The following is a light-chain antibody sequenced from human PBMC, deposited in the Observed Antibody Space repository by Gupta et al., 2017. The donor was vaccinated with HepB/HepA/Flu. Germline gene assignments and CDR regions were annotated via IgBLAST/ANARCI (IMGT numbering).Light chain of an antibody. CDR2: KTS. CDR3: QQYHSWWM. J-gene: IGKJ1*01. CDR1: QSISTW. V-gene: IGKV1-5*03. Sequence: DIQMTQSPSTLSASVGDRVTITCRASQSISTWLAWYQQKPGKVPKLLIYKTSRLESGVTSRFSGSGYGKEFTLTSSRRQDDDCENYYIQQYHSWWMFGQGTKVEIK.